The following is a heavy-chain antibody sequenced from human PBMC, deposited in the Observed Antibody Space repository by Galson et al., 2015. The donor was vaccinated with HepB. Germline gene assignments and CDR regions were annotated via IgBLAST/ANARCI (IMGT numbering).Heavy chain of an antibody. V-gene: IGHV1-24*01. CDR3: ATDPRYYYGSDQVTR. CDR1: GYTLTELS. J-gene: IGHJ4*02. Sequence: SVKVSCKVSGYTLTELSMHWVRQAPGKGLEWMGGFDPEDGETIYAQKFQGRVTMTEDTSTDTAYMELSSLRSEDTAVYYCATDPRYYYGSDQVTRWGQGTLVTVSS. CDR2: FDPEDGET. D-gene: IGHD3-10*01.